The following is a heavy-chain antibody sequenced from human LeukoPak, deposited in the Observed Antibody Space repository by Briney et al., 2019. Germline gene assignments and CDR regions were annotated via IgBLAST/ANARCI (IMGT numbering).Heavy chain of an antibody. Sequence: SETLSLTCTVSGASVSGYYWSWIRQPPGKGLEWIGYSYYSGSTNYNPSLTSRVAISVDTSKNQFSLKLSPVTAADTAVYYCARVSLITFGGVIVIHYYFDYWGQGTLVTVSS. CDR3: ARVSLITFGGVIVIHYYFDY. CDR1: GASVSGYY. J-gene: IGHJ4*02. V-gene: IGHV4-59*02. CDR2: SYYSGST. D-gene: IGHD3-16*02.